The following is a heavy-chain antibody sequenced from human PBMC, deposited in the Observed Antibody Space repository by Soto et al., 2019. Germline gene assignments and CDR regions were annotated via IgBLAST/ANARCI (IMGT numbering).Heavy chain of an antibody. CDR3: ARDSPVRGYTPPAFHI. J-gene: IGHJ3*02. CDR2: IIPIFGTA. V-gene: IGHV1-69*01. Sequence: QVQLVQSGAEVKKPGSSVKVSCKASGGTFSSYAISWVRQAPGQGLEWMGGIIPIFGTANYAQKFQGRVTITADESTSTAYMELSSLKSEDTAVYYCARDSPVRGYTPPAFHIWGQGTMVTVSS. D-gene: IGHD5-12*01. CDR1: GGTFSSYA.